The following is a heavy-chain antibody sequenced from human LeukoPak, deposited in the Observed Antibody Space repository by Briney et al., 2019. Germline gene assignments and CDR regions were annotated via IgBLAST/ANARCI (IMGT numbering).Heavy chain of an antibody. V-gene: IGHV4-59*02. D-gene: IGHD3-22*01. J-gene: IGHJ4*02. CDR1: GFTVSSNY. CDR3: ARDNPDYDLSGYGVFDF. CDR2: IYYSGST. Sequence: PGGSLRLSCAASGFTVSSNYMNWVWQPPGKGLEWIGYIYYSGSTNYNPSLKSRVTISVDTSKNQFSLKLNSVTAADTAVYYCARDNPDYDLSGYGVFDFWGQGILVTVSS.